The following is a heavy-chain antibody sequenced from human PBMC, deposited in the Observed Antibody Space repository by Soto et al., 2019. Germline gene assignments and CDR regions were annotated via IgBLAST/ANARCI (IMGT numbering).Heavy chain of an antibody. J-gene: IGHJ4*02. V-gene: IGHV1-69*13. Sequence: SVKVSCKASGGTFSSYAISWVRQAPGQGLEWMGGIIPIFGTANYAQKFQGRVTITADESTSTAYMELSSLRSEDTAVYYCARVDDYVWGSFRPWGQGTQVTVSS. CDR3: ARVDDYVWGSFRP. D-gene: IGHD3-16*02. CDR1: GGTFSSYA. CDR2: IIPIFGTA.